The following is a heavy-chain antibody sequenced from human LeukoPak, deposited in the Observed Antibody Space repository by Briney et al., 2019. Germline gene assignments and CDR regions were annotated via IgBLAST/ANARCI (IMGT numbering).Heavy chain of an antibody. CDR3: ASSGYYHGMDV. V-gene: IGHV4-59*01. Sequence: SETLSLTCTVSGGSISSYYWSWIRQPPGKGLEWIGYIYYSGSTNYNPSLKSRVTISVDTSKNQFSLKLSSVTAADTAVYCCASSGYYHGMDVWGKGTTVTVSS. J-gene: IGHJ6*04. D-gene: IGHD3-10*01. CDR1: GGSISSYY. CDR2: IYYSGST.